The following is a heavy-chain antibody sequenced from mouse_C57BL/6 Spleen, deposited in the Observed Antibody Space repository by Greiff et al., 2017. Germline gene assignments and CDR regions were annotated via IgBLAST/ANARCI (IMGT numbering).Heavy chain of an antibody. CDR2: INPSNGGT. Sequence: VQLQQPGTELVKPGASVKLSCKASGYTFTSYWMHWVKQRPGQGLEWIGNINPSNGGTNYNEKFKSKATLTVDKSSSTAYMQLSSLTSEDSAVYYCARSATVVVRYWYFDVWGTGTTVTVSS. J-gene: IGHJ1*03. V-gene: IGHV1-53*01. CDR3: ARSATVVVRYWYFDV. D-gene: IGHD1-1*01. CDR1: GYTFTSYW.